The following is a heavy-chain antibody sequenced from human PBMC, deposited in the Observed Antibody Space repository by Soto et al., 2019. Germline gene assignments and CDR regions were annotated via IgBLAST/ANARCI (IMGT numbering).Heavy chain of an antibody. D-gene: IGHD3-22*01. Sequence: QVQLVESGGGVVQPGRSLRLSCAASGFTFSSYGMHWVRQAPGKGLEWVAVIWYDGSNKYYADSVKGRSTISRDNSKNTLYLQMNSLRAEDTAVYYCARDLLFHDSSGYYYAPWGQGTLVTVSS. CDR2: IWYDGSNK. V-gene: IGHV3-33*01. J-gene: IGHJ5*02. CDR3: ARDLLFHDSSGYYYAP. CDR1: GFTFSSYG.